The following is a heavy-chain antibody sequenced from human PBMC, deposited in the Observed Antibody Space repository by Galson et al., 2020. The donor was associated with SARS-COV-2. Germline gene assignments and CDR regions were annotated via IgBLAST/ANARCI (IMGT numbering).Heavy chain of an antibody. D-gene: IGHD1-26*01. V-gene: IGHV3-30*01. CDR2: IAYDGSNK. CDR3: ARELLRPWDY. J-gene: IGHJ4*02. Sequence: GESLKISCAASGFTFSSYAMHWVRQAPGKGLEWVAVIAYDGSNKYYADSVKGRFTISRDNSKNTLYLQMNSLRAEDTAVYYCARELLRPWDYWGQGTLVTVSS. CDR1: GFTFSSYA.